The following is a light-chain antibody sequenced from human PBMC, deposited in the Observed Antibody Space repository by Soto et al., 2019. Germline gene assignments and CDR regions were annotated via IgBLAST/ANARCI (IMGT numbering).Light chain of an antibody. CDR2: GVS. Sequence: QSALTQPRSVSGSPGQSVTISCTGTNSDVGGYNYVSWYQQYPGKAPKLMISGVSERPSGVPDRFSGSKSGNTASLTISGLQAEDEADYYCCSYAGSSSWVFGGGTKVTVL. V-gene: IGLV2-11*01. J-gene: IGLJ3*02. CDR3: CSYAGSSSWV. CDR1: NSDVGGYNY.